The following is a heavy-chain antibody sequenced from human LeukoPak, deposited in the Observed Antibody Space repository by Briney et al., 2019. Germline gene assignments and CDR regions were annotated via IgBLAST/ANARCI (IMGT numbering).Heavy chain of an antibody. V-gene: IGHV4-59*01. D-gene: IGHD6-13*01. CDR3: AREKVYGSGWFDTFDV. J-gene: IGHJ3*01. CDR1: GGSIISYY. Sequence: MSSETLSLTCTVSGGSIISYYWSWIRQPPGKGLEWIGYIYDSGSTNYNPSLKSRVTISAVTSKNQFSLKLSSVTAADTAVYYCAREKVYGSGWFDTFDVWGQGTMVIVSS. CDR2: IYDSGST.